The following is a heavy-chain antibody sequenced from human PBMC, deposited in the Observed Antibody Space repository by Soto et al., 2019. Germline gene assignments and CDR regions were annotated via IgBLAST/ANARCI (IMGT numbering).Heavy chain of an antibody. V-gene: IGHV2-5*02. D-gene: IGHD2-15*01. J-gene: IGHJ6*02. CDR3: AHKGGRGAGMDV. CDR2: IYWDDDE. Sequence: QITLKESGPTLVKPTQTLTLTCTFSGFSLSTSGVGVGWIRQPPGKALEWLALIYWDDDERYSVSLKSRLTVTKDTAKNQVVLTMTNMDPVDTATYYCAHKGGRGAGMDVWGQGTTVTVSS. CDR1: GFSLSTSGVG.